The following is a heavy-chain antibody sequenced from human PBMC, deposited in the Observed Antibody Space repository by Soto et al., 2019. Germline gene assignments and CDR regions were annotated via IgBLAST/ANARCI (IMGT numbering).Heavy chain of an antibody. D-gene: IGHD3-10*01. Sequence: GESLKISCAASGFTFSSYGMHWVRQAPGKGLEWVAVISYDGSNKYYADSVKGRFTISRDNSKNTLYLQMNSLRAEDTAVYYCAKDKRGENWFDPWGQGTLVTVSS. J-gene: IGHJ5*02. CDR1: GFTFSSYG. V-gene: IGHV3-30*18. CDR3: AKDKRGENWFDP. CDR2: ISYDGSNK.